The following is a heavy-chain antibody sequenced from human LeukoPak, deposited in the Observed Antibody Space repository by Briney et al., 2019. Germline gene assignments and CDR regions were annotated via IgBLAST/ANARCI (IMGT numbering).Heavy chain of an antibody. D-gene: IGHD2-15*01. J-gene: IGHJ4*02. V-gene: IGHV3-7*01. CDR2: IKEDGSEK. Sequence: GWSLRLSCLGWGFRFGDYWMTWVRQAAGKGLEWVANIKEDGSEKYYVDSVKGRFTISRDNAKNSLFLQMNSLRGEDTAVFYCARGLLSNIYWGQGTLVTVSS. CDR3: ARGLLSNIY. CDR1: GFRFGDYW.